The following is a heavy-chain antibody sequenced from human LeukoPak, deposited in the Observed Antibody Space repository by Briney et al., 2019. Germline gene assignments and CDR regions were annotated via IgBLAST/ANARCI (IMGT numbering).Heavy chain of an antibody. CDR2: IWYDGSHK. J-gene: IGHJ6*03. D-gene: IGHD2/OR15-2a*01. Sequence: GRSLRLSCAASGFTFSSYGMRWVRQAPGKGLEWLAVIWYDGSHKYNADSVKGRFTISRDNSKNTLYLQMNSLRAEDTAVYYCTKVQREIEPFMDVWGKGTTVTVSS. CDR1: GFTFSSYG. V-gene: IGHV3-33*06. CDR3: TKVQREIEPFMDV.